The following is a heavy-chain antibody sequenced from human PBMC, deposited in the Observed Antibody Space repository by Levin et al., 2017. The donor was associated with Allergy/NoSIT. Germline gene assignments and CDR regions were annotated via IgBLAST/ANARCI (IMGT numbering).Heavy chain of an antibody. D-gene: IGHD4-17*01. CDR3: AREPNYGDYYDY. Sequence: SETLSLTCTVSGGSISSGSYYWSWIRQPAGKGLEWIGRIYTSGSTNYNPSLKSRVTISVDTSKNQFSLKLSSVTAADTAVYYCAREPNYGDYYDYWGQGTLVTVSS. CDR1: GGSISSGSYY. V-gene: IGHV4-61*02. J-gene: IGHJ4*02. CDR2: IYTSGST.